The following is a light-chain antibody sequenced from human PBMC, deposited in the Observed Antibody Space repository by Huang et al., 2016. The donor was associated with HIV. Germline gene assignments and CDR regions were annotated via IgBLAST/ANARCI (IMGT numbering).Light chain of an antibody. J-gene: IGKJ2*01. V-gene: IGKV1-5*03. Sequence: DIQMTQSPSTLSASVGDRVTITCRASQSISRWLVWYQQKPGKAPKLLMYKASTLESGVPSRFRGSGSGTEFTLTISSLQPDDFATYYCQQYNSYPYTFGQGTKLEI. CDR1: QSISRW. CDR3: QQYNSYPYT. CDR2: KAS.